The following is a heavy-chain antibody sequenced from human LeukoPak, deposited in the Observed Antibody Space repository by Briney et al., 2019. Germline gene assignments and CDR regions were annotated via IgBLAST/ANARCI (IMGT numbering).Heavy chain of an antibody. CDR2: ISGSGGST. D-gene: IGHD3-22*01. V-gene: IGHV3-23*01. CDR1: GFTFSSYA. J-gene: IGHJ3*02. Sequence: GGSLRLSCAASGFTFSSYAMSWVRQAPGKGPEWVSAISGSGGSTYYADSVKGRFTISRDNSKNTLYLQMNSLRAEDTAVYYCAKDRDSSGYYYAFDIWGQGTMVTVSS. CDR3: AKDRDSSGYYYAFDI.